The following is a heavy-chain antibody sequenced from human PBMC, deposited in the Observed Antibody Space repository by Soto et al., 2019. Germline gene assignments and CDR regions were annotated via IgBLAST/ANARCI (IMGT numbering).Heavy chain of an antibody. D-gene: IGHD6-19*01. J-gene: IGHJ4*02. V-gene: IGHV1-18*01. CDR2: IIVYNGDT. CDR1: GYIFTNYI. Sequence: QVRLVQSGAEVKKPGASVKVSCKASGYIFTNYIITWVRQAPGHGLEWMGWIIVYNGDTNSAQSIHGRVTMTADTSTNTVHMELRSLRPDDTAVYYCARAYSSGWPNFDYWGQGTLVTVSS. CDR3: ARAYSSGWPNFDY.